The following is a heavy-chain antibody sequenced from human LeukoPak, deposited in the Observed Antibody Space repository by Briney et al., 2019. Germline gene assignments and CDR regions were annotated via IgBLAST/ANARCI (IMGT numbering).Heavy chain of an antibody. V-gene: IGHV1-69*13. CDR3: AREGYCSSTSCPGATDYYYMDV. CDR1: GGTFSSYA. J-gene: IGHJ6*03. CDR2: IIPIFGTA. Sequence: ASVQVSCKASGGTFSSYAISWVRQAPGQGLEWMEGIIPIFGTANYAQKFQGRVTITADESTSTAYMELSSLRSEDTAVYYCAREGYCSSTSCPGATDYYYMDVWGKGTTVTVSS. D-gene: IGHD2-2*01.